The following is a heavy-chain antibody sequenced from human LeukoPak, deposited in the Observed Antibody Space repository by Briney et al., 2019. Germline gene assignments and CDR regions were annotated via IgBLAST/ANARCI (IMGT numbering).Heavy chain of an antibody. Sequence: AGTLSLSCAASGFTFSSYNMNWVRQPPRKGLERVSAISGSGGSTYYADSVKGPFTISRDNSKNTLYLQMNSLRAEDTAVYYCAKDQSYDSSGYYWGYYYYYGMDVWGRGTTVTVSS. J-gene: IGHJ6*02. D-gene: IGHD3-22*01. V-gene: IGHV3-23*01. CDR3: AKDQSYDSSGYYWGYYYYYGMDV. CDR2: ISGSGGST. CDR1: GFTFSSYN.